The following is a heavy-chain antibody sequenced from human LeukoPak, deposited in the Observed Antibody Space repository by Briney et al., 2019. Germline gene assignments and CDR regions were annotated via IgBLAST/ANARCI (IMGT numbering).Heavy chain of an antibody. J-gene: IGHJ4*02. CDR1: GGSISSGGYY. D-gene: IGHD6-6*01. V-gene: IGHV4-30-2*01. CDR3: ARYSSSGFDY. CDR2: IYHSGST. Sequence: SETLSLTCTVSGGSISSGGYYWSWIRQPPGKGLEWIGYIYHSGSTYYNPSLKSRVTISVDRSKNQFSLKLSSVTAADTAVYYCARYSSSGFDYWGQGTLVTVSS.